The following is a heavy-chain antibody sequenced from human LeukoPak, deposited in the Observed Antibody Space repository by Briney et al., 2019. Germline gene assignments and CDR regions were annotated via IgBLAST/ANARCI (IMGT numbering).Heavy chain of an antibody. J-gene: IGHJ4*02. V-gene: IGHV3-15*01. CDR3: ARDLDYYGSGSPAGDY. CDR2: IRSKTDGGTT. Sequence: GGSLRLSGAASGFTFSNAWMSWVRQAPGKGLEWVGRIRSKTDGGTTDYAAPVKGRFTISRDDSKNTLYLQMNSLRAEDTAVYYCARDLDYYGSGSPAGDYWGQGTLVTVSS. D-gene: IGHD3-10*01. CDR1: GFTFSNAW.